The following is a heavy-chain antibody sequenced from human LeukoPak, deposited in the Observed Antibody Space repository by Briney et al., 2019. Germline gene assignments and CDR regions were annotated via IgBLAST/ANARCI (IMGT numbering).Heavy chain of an antibody. V-gene: IGHV3-11*01. CDR2: ISSSGSTI. J-gene: IGHJ6*02. CDR3: ARDGYSDGYRYYYYGMDV. D-gene: IGHD5-18*01. Sequence: GGSLRLSCAASGFTFSDYYMSWIRQAPGKGLEWVSYISSSGSTIYYADSVKGRFTISRDNAKNSLYLQMNSLRAEDTAVYYCARDGYSDGYRYYYYGMDVWGQGTTVTVSS. CDR1: GFTFSDYY.